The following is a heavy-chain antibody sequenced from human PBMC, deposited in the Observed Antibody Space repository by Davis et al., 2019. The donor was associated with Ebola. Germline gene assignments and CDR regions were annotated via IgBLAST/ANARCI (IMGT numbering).Heavy chain of an antibody. Sequence: PGGSLRLSCAASGFTFSSYGMHWVRQAPGKGLDWVAVIWYDGGTKYYADSVKGRFIISRDNSKNMLYLKMNSLRAEDTAVYYCVKVGQMKWNFRYAMDVWGQGTTVTVS. V-gene: IGHV3-33*03. CDR2: IWYDGGTK. CDR3: VKVGQMKWNFRYAMDV. J-gene: IGHJ6*02. D-gene: IGHD1-7*01. CDR1: GFTFSSYG.